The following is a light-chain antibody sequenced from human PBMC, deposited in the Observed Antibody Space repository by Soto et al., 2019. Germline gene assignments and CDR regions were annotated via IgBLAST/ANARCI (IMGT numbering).Light chain of an antibody. Sequence: EIVLTQSPATLSVSPGERATLSCRASQSVSSYLAWYQQKPGQAPRLLIYDASNRATGIPARFSGSGSGTDFTLTISRLEPEDFAVYYCQQYGSSLTWTFGQGTKVDIK. V-gene: IGKV3-20*01. CDR2: DAS. CDR3: QQYGSSLTWT. J-gene: IGKJ1*01. CDR1: QSVSSY.